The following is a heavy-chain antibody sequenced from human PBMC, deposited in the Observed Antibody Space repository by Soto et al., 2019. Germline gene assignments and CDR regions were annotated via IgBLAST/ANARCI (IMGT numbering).Heavy chain of an antibody. J-gene: IGHJ3*01. CDR3: ARDTSTTNPF. V-gene: IGHV1-8*01. Sequence: QVQLVQSGAEVRRPGTSVMVSCKTSGYTFTDYDINWVRQATGQGLEWMGWMNPNSGNTGYAQKFQGRVSMTRNTATSTAYMELSSLRSDDTAIYYCARDTSTTNPFWGQGTMVTVSS. D-gene: IGHD2-2*01. CDR2: MNPNSGNT. CDR1: GYTFTDYD.